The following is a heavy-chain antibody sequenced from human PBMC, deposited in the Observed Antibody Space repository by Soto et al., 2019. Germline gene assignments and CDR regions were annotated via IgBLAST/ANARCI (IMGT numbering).Heavy chain of an antibody. Sequence: GGSLRLSCAASGFTFSSYAMSWVRQAPGKGLEWVSAISGSGGSTYYADSVKGRFTISRDNSKNTLYLQMNSLRAEDTAVYYCAKEISAYPPMIVVVPNYYGMDVWGQGTTVTV. CDR2: ISGSGGST. J-gene: IGHJ6*02. CDR1: GFTFSSYA. CDR3: AKEISAYPPMIVVVPNYYGMDV. D-gene: IGHD3-22*01. V-gene: IGHV3-23*01.